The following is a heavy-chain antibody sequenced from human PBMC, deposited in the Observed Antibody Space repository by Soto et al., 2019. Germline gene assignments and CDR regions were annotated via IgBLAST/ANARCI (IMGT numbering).Heavy chain of an antibody. CDR3: AYRTGWYRIDN. CDR1: GDSISSSKW. Sequence: QVQLQESGPGRVKSSGTLSLTCGVSGDSISSSKWWSWVRQPPGKGLEWIGDIFHTGSTNYNPSLNSRVTISIDTSKNQFSLRLSSVTAADTAVYYCAYRTGWYRIDNWGQGSLVTVSS. D-gene: IGHD6-19*01. J-gene: IGHJ4*02. CDR2: IFHTGST. V-gene: IGHV4-4*02.